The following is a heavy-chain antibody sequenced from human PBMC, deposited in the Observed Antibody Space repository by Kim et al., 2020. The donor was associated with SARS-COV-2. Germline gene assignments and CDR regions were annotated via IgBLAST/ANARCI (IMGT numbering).Heavy chain of an antibody. CDR2: INPSGGST. Sequence: ASVKVSCKASGYTFTSYYMHWVRQAPGQGLEWMGIINPSGGSTSYAQKFQGRVTMTRDTSTSTVYMELSSLRSEDTAVYYCASVGPAYDILTGGGPMDVWGQGTTVTVSS. CDR1: GYTFTSYY. CDR3: ASVGPAYDILTGGGPMDV. V-gene: IGHV1-46*01. J-gene: IGHJ6*02. D-gene: IGHD3-9*01.